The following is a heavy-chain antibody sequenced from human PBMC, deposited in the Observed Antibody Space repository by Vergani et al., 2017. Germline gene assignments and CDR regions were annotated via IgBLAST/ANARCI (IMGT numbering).Heavy chain of an antibody. D-gene: IGHD3-22*01. CDR3: TRGWYYDSIAYWAY. V-gene: IGHV1-46*02. CDR1: GYIFKNYY. Sequence: VQLVQSGAEVRKPGASVTVSCTASGYIFKNYYIHWLRQAPGRGLEWMGIINPSGGSTSYAQKFQGRVTMTRDTSTSTVYMELSSLRSEDTAVYYCTRGWYYDSIAYWAYWGQGTLVTVSS. CDR2: INPSGGST. J-gene: IGHJ4*02.